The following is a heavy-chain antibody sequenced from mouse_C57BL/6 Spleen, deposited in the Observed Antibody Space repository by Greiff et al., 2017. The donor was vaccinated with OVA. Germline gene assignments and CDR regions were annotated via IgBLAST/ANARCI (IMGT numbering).Heavy chain of an antibody. D-gene: IGHD2-4*01. CDR3: ARGNYDYDGWFAY. V-gene: IGHV2-2*01. Sequence: QVHVKQSGPGLVQPSQSLSITCTVSGFSLTSYGVHWVRQSPGKGLEWLGVIWSGGSTDYNAAFISRLSISKDNSKSQVFFKMNILQADDTAIYYCARGNYDYDGWFAYWGQGTLVTVSA. CDR1: GFSLTSYG. J-gene: IGHJ3*01. CDR2: IWSGGST.